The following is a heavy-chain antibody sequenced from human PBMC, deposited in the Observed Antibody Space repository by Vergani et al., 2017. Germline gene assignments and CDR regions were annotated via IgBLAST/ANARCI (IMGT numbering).Heavy chain of an antibody. CDR3: ARGYPSDY. Sequence: EVQLVESGGGLVKPGGSLRLSCAASGFTFSSYSMNWVRQAPGKGLEWVSSISSSSSYIYYADSVKGRFTIARDNAKNTLYLQMNSRRAEDTALYYCARGYPSDYWGQGTLVTVSS. J-gene: IGHJ4*02. CDR1: GFTFSSYS. D-gene: IGHD1-26*01. CDR2: ISSSSSYI. V-gene: IGHV3-21*01.